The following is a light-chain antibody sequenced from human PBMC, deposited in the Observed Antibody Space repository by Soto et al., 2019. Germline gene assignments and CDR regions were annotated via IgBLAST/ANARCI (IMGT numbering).Light chain of an antibody. CDR1: QGIRND. CDR2: AAS. V-gene: IGKV1-6*01. CDR3: LQKYFYPFT. Sequence: IQMTQSPSSLSASVADRVTITCRASQGIRNDLDWFQQKPGKAPKLLIYAASNLQSGVPARFSGSGSGTDFTLTISSLQPEDFATYYCLQKYFYPFTFGPGTKVDIK. J-gene: IGKJ3*01.